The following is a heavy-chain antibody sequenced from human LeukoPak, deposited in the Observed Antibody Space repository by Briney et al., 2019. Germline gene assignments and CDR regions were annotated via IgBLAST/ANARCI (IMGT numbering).Heavy chain of an antibody. D-gene: IGHD6-19*01. J-gene: IGHJ4*02. CDR1: GVSVSSGSYY. CDR2: INYSGST. CDR3: ATLSYSSGWPIGY. Sequence: SETLSLTCTVSGVSVSSGSYYWSWIRQPPGKGLEWIGYINYSGSTNYNPSLKSRVTISVDTSKNQFSLKLSSVTAADTAVYYCATLSYSSGWPIGYWGQGTLVTVSS. V-gene: IGHV4-61*01.